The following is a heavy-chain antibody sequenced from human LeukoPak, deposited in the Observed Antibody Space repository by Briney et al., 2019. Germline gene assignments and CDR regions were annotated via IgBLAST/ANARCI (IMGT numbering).Heavy chain of an antibody. CDR1: GFTFSSYW. Sequence: LPGGSLRLSCAASGFTFSSYWMSWVRQAPGKGLEWVANIGQDGSEKYYVDSVKGRFTISRDNAKNSLYLQMNSLRAEDTAVYYCARGTSYYPEYYYYGMDVWGQGTTVTVSS. J-gene: IGHJ6*02. D-gene: IGHD3-10*01. CDR2: IGQDGSEK. V-gene: IGHV3-7*01. CDR3: ARGTSYYPEYYYYGMDV.